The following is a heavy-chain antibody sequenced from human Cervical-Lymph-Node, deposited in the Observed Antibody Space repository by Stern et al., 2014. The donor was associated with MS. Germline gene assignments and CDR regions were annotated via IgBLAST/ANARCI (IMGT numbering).Heavy chain of an antibody. D-gene: IGHD1-7*01. CDR2: IWIVGNKE. V-gene: IGHV3-33*01. J-gene: IGHJ4*02. Sequence: VQLVQSGGGVVQPGRSLRLSCAASGFTFSNYGMHWVRQAPRKGLEWLAVIWIVGNKESSAGSVKGRFTISRDNSKNTLFLQMSSLTAEDTALYYCARGNWNYEEMGYWGQGTLVTVSS. CDR1: GFTFSNYG. CDR3: ARGNWNYEEMGY.